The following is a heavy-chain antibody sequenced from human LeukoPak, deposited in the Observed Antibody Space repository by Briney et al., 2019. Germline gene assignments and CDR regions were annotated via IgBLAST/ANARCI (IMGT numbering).Heavy chain of an antibody. Sequence: SETLPLTCTVSGGSISTSSDYWGWIRQPPGKGLEWIGIIYYSGSTYYNPSLKSRVTISVDTSKNQFSLKLSSATAADTAVYYCARHGRLLGYCSGGSCPPDYWGQGTLVTVSS. CDR1: GGSISTSSDY. D-gene: IGHD2-15*01. V-gene: IGHV4-39*01. CDR2: IYYSGST. CDR3: ARHGRLLGYCSGGSCPPDY. J-gene: IGHJ4*02.